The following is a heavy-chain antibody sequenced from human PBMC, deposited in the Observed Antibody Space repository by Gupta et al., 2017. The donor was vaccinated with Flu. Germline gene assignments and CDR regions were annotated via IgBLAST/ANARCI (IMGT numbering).Heavy chain of an antibody. CDR1: GYTFTDYY. D-gene: IGHD6-19*01. Sequence: QVQLVQSGAEVKKPGAAVKVSCKASGYTFTDYYFHWVRLAPGQGLEWMGWIKPNTGGTRYAQKFQDRVTVTRDTSISTADMELKRLKSDDTAVYFCAKAATRAVAVAGTHECDCWGQGPLVTVSS. CDR2: IKPNTGGT. V-gene: IGHV1-2*02. CDR3: AKAATRAVAVAGTHECDC. J-gene: IGHJ4*02.